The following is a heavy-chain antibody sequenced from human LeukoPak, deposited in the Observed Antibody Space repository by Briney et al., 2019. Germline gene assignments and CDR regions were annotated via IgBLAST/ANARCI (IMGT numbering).Heavy chain of an antibody. CDR3: AREIGPIQLHLWGSAFDY. V-gene: IGHV1-46*01. J-gene: IGHJ4*02. Sequence: VASVKVSCKASGYTFTNYYIHWVRQAPGQGLEWMGIINPGGRSTSYAQKFQGRVTMTRDTSTSTVYMELSSLRSEDTAVYYCAREIGPIQLHLWGSAFDYWGQGTLVTVSS. CDR1: GYTFTNYY. D-gene: IGHD5-24*01. CDR2: INPGGRST.